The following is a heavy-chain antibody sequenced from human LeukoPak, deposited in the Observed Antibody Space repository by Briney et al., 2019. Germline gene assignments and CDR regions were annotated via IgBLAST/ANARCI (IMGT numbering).Heavy chain of an antibody. J-gene: IGHJ5*01. CDR3: TLGGKRMASSSDGCGRERVLTDS. V-gene: IGHV1-46*03. D-gene: IGHD3-16*01. CDR2: INPSGGST. CDR1: GYTFTSYY. Sequence: ASVKVSCKASGYTFTSYYMHWVRQAPGQGLEWMGIINPSGGSTSYAQKFQGRVTMTRDTSTSTDYMELSSLRPEDTAEYYGTLGGKRMASSSDGCGRERVLTDS.